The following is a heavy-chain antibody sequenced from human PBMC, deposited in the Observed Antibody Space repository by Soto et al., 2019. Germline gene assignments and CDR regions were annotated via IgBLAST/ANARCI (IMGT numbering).Heavy chain of an antibody. CDR3: XXDEGVGGTLGLFDY. CDR1: GFDFTYYA. CDR2: MSSDGSKI. J-gene: IGHJ4*02. D-gene: IGHD1-26*01. Sequence: QVQLVESGGGAVQPGESLRLSCVASGFDFTYYAMHWVRQAPGKGLESVAVMSSDGSKIHHTDSVKGRFTISRDNSKXXXXXXXXXXXXXXTXXXXXXXDEGVGGTLGLFDYWGQGTLVSVSS. V-gene: IGHV3-30*03.